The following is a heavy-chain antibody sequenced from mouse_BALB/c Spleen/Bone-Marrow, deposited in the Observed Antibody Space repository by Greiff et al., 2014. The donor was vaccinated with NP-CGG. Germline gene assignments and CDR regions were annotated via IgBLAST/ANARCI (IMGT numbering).Heavy chain of an antibody. D-gene: IGHD2-1*01. V-gene: IGHV1-34*02. CDR1: GYSFTGYT. Sequence: SGPELVKPGVSMKMSCKASGYSFTGYTMNWVKQTHGKNLEWIGLINPYNGGTSYNQKFKGKATLTVDKSSSTAYMELLSLTSEDSAVYYCARSGLYYGNYLYAMDYWGQGTSVTVSS. CDR3: ARSGLYYGNYLYAMDY. CDR2: INPYNGGT. J-gene: IGHJ4*01.